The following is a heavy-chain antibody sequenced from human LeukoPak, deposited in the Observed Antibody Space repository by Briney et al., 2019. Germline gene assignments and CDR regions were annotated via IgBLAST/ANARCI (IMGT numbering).Heavy chain of an antibody. CDR1: GASITNSY. CDR3: ARLSSTLYYSMDV. Sequence: SETLSLTCTVSGASITNSYWNWVRQPPGKGLEWVGYIQNSAIYRAKIKSSPSLQSRVSLSIDTSKNQVSLTVNSVTAADTAVYYCARLSSTLYYSMDVWGPGTAVTVSS. D-gene: IGHD6-6*01. V-gene: IGHV4-59*08. J-gene: IGHJ6*02. CDR2: IQNSAIYRAKI.